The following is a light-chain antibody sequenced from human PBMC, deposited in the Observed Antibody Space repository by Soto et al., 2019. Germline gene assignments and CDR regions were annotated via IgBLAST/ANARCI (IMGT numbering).Light chain of an antibody. CDR3: QQYYSYPIT. CDR2: AAS. Sequence: DIQMTQSPYSLSAAVGERVTIACRASQNINTYLNWYQQKPGKAPKLLIYAASTLQSGVPSRFSGSGSGTDFTLTISCLQSEDFATYYCQQYYSYPITFGQGTRLENK. J-gene: IGKJ5*01. V-gene: IGKV1-39*01. CDR1: QNINTY.